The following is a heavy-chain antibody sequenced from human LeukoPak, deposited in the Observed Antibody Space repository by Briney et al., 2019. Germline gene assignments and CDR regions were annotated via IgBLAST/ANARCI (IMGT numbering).Heavy chain of an antibody. Sequence: ASVKVSCKASGGTFSSYGISWVRQAPGQGLEWMGWISAYNGNTNYAQKLQGRVTMTTDTSTSTAYMELRSLRSDDTAVYYCARDSYSGSYYYYYGMDVWGQGTTVTVSS. D-gene: IGHD1-26*01. CDR2: ISAYNGNT. J-gene: IGHJ6*02. CDR3: ARDSYSGSYYYYYGMDV. CDR1: GGTFSSYG. V-gene: IGHV1-18*01.